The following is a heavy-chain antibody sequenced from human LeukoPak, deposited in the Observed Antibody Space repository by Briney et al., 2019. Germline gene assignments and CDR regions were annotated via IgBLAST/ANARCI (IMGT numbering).Heavy chain of an antibody. CDR3: ARDLLGYNYHYMDV. D-gene: IGHD3-16*02. J-gene: IGHJ6*03. Sequence: GGSLRLSCAASGFNFDDFTMHWVRQAPGKGLEWVCLINWDGSSTDYADSVKGRFTISRDNAKNSLYLQMNSLRGEDTAVYYCARDLLGYNYHYMDVWGKGTTVTVSS. CDR2: INWDGSST. CDR1: GFNFDDFT. V-gene: IGHV3-43*01.